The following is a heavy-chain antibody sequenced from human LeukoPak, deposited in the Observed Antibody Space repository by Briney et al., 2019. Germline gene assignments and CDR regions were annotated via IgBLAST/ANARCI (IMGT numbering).Heavy chain of an antibody. J-gene: IGHJ4*02. V-gene: IGHV3-21*01. D-gene: IGHD3-3*01. CDR1: GFTFSSYS. CDR3: ARDRPTGASRLFVVQ. CDR2: MSSGSRYI. Sequence: KPGESLRLSCAASGFTFSSYSMTWVRQAPGKGLEWVSSMSSGSRYIYYADSVRGRFTISRDNAKNSLYLLMNSLRAEDTAVYYCARDRPTGASRLFVVQWGQGTLVTVSS.